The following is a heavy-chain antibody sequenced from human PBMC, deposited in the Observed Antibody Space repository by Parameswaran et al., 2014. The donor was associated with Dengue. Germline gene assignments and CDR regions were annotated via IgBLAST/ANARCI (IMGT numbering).Heavy chain of an antibody. V-gene: IGHV1-18*01. J-gene: IGHJ6*03. Sequence: WVRQAPGQGLEWMGWISAYNGNTNYAQKVQGRVTMTTDTSTSTAYMELRSLRSDDTAVYYCARDGDCSSTSCYANYYYYYMDVWGKGTTVTVSS. CDR2: ISAYNGNT. CDR3: ARDGDCSSTSCYANYYYYYMDV. D-gene: IGHD2-2*01.